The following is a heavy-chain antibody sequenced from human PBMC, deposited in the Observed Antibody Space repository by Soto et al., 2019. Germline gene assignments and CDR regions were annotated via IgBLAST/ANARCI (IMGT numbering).Heavy chain of an antibody. CDR1: GFTFSSYG. V-gene: IGHV3-30*18. Sequence: GGSLRLSCAASGFTFSSYGMHWVRQAPGKGLEWVAVISYDGSNKYYADSVKGRFTISRDNSKNTLYLQMNSLRAEDTAVYYCAKASPYYYDSSGYYPSAFLDYWGQGTLVTVSS. J-gene: IGHJ4*02. D-gene: IGHD3-22*01. CDR2: ISYDGSNK. CDR3: AKASPYYYDSSGYYPSAFLDY.